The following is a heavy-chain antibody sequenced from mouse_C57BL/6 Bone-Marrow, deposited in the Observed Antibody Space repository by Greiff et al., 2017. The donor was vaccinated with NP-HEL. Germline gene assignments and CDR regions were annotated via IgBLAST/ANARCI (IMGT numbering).Heavy chain of an antibody. CDR2: INPNNGGT. V-gene: IGHV1-26*01. CDR3: ARSGTQSSFDY. D-gene: IGHD4-1*01. J-gene: IGHJ2*01. CDR1: GYTFTDYY. Sequence: VQLQQSGPELVKPGASVKISCKASGYTFTDYYMNWVKQSHGKSLEWIGDINPNNGGTSYNQKFKGKATLTVDKSSSTAYMELRSLTSEDSAVYYCARSGTQSSFDYWGQGTTLTVSS.